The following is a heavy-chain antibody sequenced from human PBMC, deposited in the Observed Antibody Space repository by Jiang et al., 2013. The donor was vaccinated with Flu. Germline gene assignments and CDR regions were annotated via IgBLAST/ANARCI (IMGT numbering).Heavy chain of an antibody. CDR1: GFSLNTDEATVGEVG. CDR2: IYWDDDK. V-gene: IGHV2-5*02. CDR3: AQYDYDGGYFDY. J-gene: IGHJ4*02. Sequence: PTQTLTLTCTFSGFSLNTDEATVGEVGVGWIRQPPGKALEWLALIYWDDDKRYSPSLKSRLTISRDTSKNQVVLTMTNIDPADTATYYCAQYDYDGGYFDYWGQGVLVTVSS. D-gene: IGHD4-23*01.